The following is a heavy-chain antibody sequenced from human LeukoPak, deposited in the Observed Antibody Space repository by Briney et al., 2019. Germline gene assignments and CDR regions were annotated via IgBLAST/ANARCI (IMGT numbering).Heavy chain of an antibody. CDR2: IYPGDSHT. CDR3: ARRTGDILPGPLDY. D-gene: IGHD3-9*01. J-gene: IGHJ4*02. Sequence: GAALKIFSWGFGDSFTSYWVGWGRQMPGKGLEWMGSIYPGDSHTRHSPSSQGQVTISADKSISTAYLQWSSLKASDTAMYYCARRTGDILPGPLDYWGQGTLVTVSS. CDR1: GDSFTSYW. V-gene: IGHV5-51*01.